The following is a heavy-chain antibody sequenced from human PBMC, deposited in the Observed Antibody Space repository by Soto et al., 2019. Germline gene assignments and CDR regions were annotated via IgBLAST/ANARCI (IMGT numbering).Heavy chain of an antibody. CDR1: GGTFRNSA. CDR3: ARDNDRPQLGGDYYYILDV. Sequence: QVQLEQSGAEVKKPGSSVKVSCKASGGTFRNSAISWVRQAPGQGLEWMGGIMPIFRTPDYAQKFQGRVTITADESTSTAYMALSGLRSDATAVYFCARDNDRPQLGGDYYYILDVWGHGTTVTVSS. D-gene: IGHD1-1*01. J-gene: IGHJ6*02. V-gene: IGHV1-69*12. CDR2: IMPIFRTP.